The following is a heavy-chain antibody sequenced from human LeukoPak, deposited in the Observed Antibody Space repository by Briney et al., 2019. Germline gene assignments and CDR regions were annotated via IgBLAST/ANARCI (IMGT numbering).Heavy chain of an antibody. CDR3: ARDRSQHYFDY. J-gene: IGHJ4*02. CDR2: IYYDGSDK. Sequence: PGGSLRLSCAASGFTFSSYGMHWVRQAPGKGLEWVAVIYYDGSDKYYVDSVKGRFAVSRDNSKNTLYLQMNNLRVEDTAVYHCARDRSQHYFDYWGQGALVTVSS. CDR1: GFTFSSYG. V-gene: IGHV3-33*01. D-gene: IGHD5-18*01.